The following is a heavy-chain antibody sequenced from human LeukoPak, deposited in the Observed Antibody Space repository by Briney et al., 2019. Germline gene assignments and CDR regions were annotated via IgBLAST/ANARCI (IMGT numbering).Heavy chain of an antibody. CDR2: INPNSGGT. D-gene: IGHD3-22*01. CDR1: GYTFTCYY. V-gene: IGHV1-2*02. Sequence: ASVKVSCKASGYTFTCYYMHWVRQAPGQGLEWMGWINPNSGGTNYAQKFQGRVTMTRDTSISTAYMELSRLRSDDTAVYYCARVIDSSGYYDYWGQGTLVTVSS. CDR3: ARVIDSSGYYDY. J-gene: IGHJ4*02.